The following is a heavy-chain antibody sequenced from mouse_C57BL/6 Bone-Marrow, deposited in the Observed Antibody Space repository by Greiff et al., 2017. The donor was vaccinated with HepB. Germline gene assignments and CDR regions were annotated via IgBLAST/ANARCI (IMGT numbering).Heavy chain of an antibody. J-gene: IGHJ4*01. V-gene: IGHV1-80*01. Sequence: QVQLQQSGAELVKPGASVKISCKASGYAFSSYWMNWVKQRPGKGLEWIGQIYPGDGDTNYNGKFKGKATLTADKSSSTAYMQLSSLTSEDSAVYFCASNYSYYYAMDYWGQGTSVTVSS. CDR3: ASNYSYYYAMDY. CDR1: GYAFSSYW. CDR2: IYPGDGDT. D-gene: IGHD2-1*01.